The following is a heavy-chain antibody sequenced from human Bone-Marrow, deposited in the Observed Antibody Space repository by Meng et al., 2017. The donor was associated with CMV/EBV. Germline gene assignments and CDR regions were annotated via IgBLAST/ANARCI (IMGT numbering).Heavy chain of an antibody. CDR2: ISRGGSNI. D-gene: IGHD6-13*01. CDR1: GFTFSDYY. J-gene: IGHJ4*02. V-gene: IGHV3-11*04. CDR3: ARVGKGIADADTRGGDH. Sequence: GESLKISCAASGFTFSDYYMSWIRQAPGKGLEWVSYISRGGSNICYADSVKGRFTISRDNAKNSLYLQMDSLRAEDTAVYYCARVGKGIADADTRGGDHWGQGTLVTVSS.